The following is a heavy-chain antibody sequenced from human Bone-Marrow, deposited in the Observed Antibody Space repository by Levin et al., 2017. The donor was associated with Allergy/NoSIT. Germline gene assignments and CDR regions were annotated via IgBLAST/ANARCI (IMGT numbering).Heavy chain of an antibody. CDR3: ARRFDS. CDR1: GYIFTDYG. CDR2: ISAYSGHT. Sequence: ASVKVSCKASGYIFTDYGISWVRQAPGQGLEWMGWISAYSGHTNFVQKFRGRVTMTTNTSTSTAYMELRSLRSDDTAMYYCARRFDSWGQGTLVTVSS. J-gene: IGHJ4*02. V-gene: IGHV1-18*01.